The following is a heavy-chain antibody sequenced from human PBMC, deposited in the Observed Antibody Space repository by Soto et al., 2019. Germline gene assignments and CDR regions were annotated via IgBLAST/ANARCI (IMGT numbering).Heavy chain of an antibody. D-gene: IGHD1-26*01. J-gene: IGHJ6*02. CDR2: INSDGSTT. V-gene: IGHV3-74*01. CDR1: GFTFSSYW. CDR3: ARVIVGATGYGMDV. Sequence: GGSLRLSCAASGFTFSSYWMHWVCQAPGKGLVWVSHINSDGSTTRYADSVKGRFTISRDNAKNTLYLEMNSLRAEDTAVYYCARVIVGATGYGMDVWGQGTTVTV.